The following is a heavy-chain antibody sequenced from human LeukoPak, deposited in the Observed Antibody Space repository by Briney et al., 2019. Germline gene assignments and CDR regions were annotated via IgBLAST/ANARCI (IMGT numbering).Heavy chain of an antibody. Sequence: GESLKISCKGSGYSFTSYWIGWVRQMPGKGLEWVGIIYPGDSDTRYSPSFQGQVTISADKSIRTAYLQWSSLKASDTAMYYCARQWSSGWSFFDYWGQGTLVTVSS. D-gene: IGHD6-19*01. V-gene: IGHV5-51*01. CDR1: GYSFTSYW. CDR2: IYPGDSDT. CDR3: ARQWSSGWSFFDY. J-gene: IGHJ4*02.